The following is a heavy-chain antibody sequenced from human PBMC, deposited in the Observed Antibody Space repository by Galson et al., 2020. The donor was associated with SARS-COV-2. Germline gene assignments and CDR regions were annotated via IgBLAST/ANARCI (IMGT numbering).Heavy chain of an antibody. V-gene: IGHV4-39*01. J-gene: IGHJ4*02. D-gene: IGHD3-22*01. CDR1: GFPICRMSYY. CDR2: VYYGGST. CDR3: AWDTIISMMSI. Sequence: SQTLSLTCSVSGFPICRMSYYWGWIRQPPGKGLEWIGSVYYGGSTHYNPSLKSRVSISVDTSKNQFSLKLNSVTAADTAIYYCAWDTIISMMSIWGQGTLVTVSS.